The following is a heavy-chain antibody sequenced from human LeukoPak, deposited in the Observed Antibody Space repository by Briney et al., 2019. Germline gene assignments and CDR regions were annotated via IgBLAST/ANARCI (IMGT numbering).Heavy chain of an antibody. V-gene: IGHV1-69*05. J-gene: IGHJ3*02. Sequence: SVKVSCKASGGTFSSYAISWVRQAPGQGLEWMGGIIPIFGTANYAQKFQGRVTITTDESTSIAYMELSSLRSEDTAVYYCAPQRIGGDPRDDAFDIWGQGTMVTVSS. CDR1: GGTFSSYA. CDR2: IIPIFGTA. CDR3: APQRIGGDPRDDAFDI. D-gene: IGHD1-26*01.